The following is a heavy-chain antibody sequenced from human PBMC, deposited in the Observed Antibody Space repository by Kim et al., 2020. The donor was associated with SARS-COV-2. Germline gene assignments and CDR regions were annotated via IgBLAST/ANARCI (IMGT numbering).Heavy chain of an antibody. D-gene: IGHD1-26*01. Sequence: DAVKGRFTISRDNSKNTLYLQMNSLRAEATAVYYGAKGPEPYTTAHYFDYWGQGTLVTVSS. V-gene: IGHV3-23*01. J-gene: IGHJ4*02. CDR3: AKGPEPYTTAHYFDY.